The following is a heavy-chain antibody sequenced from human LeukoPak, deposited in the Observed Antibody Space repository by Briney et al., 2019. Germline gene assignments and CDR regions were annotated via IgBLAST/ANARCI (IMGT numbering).Heavy chain of an antibody. J-gene: IGHJ4*02. Sequence: GASVKVSCKASGGSFSSYAISWVRQAPGQGLEWMGGIIPIFGTPNYAQRFQGRVTITADKSRSTAYMELSSLRSDDTAVFYCARDIVPTLGVRRGLVFWGQGTLVTVSS. CDR3: ARDIVPTLGVRRGLVF. V-gene: IGHV1-69*06. D-gene: IGHD5-12*01. CDR1: GGSFSSYA. CDR2: IIPIFGTP.